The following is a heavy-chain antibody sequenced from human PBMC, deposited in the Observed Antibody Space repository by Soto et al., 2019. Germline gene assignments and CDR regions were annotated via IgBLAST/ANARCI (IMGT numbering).Heavy chain of an antibody. CDR1: GGSISSYY. V-gene: IGHV4-59*01. D-gene: IGHD5-18*01. CDR3: AKDSGYNYGYFRWFDP. Sequence: SETLSLTCTVSGGSISSYYWSWIRQPPGKGLECIGYIYYSGSTNYNPALKSRVTISVDTSKSQFSLKLSSVTAADTAVYYCAKDSGYNYGYFRWFDPWGQGTLVTVSS. CDR2: IYYSGST. J-gene: IGHJ5*02.